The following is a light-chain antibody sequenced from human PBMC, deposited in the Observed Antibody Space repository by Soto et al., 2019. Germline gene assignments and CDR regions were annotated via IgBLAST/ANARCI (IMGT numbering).Light chain of an antibody. Sequence: EIVLTQSPGTLSLSPGERATLSCRASQSVDSSYTAWYQQKPGQAPRLLIYGASNRATGIPDRFSGTGSGTDFTLTISRLEPEDFAVYYCQQYGTSPPLYTFSQGTKLEI. V-gene: IGKV3-20*01. CDR1: QSVDSSY. J-gene: IGKJ2*01. CDR2: GAS. CDR3: QQYGTSPPLYT.